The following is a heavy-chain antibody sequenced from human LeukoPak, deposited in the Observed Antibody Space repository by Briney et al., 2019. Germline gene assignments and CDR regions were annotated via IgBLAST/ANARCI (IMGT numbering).Heavy chain of an antibody. D-gene: IGHD3-16*01. CDR1: GGSISSYY. J-gene: IGHJ6*03. CDR2: IYTSGST. CDR3: ARGPRGGYYYYYYYMDV. V-gene: IGHV4-4*07. Sequence: SETLSLTCTVSGGSISSYYWSWIRQPAGKGLEWIGRIYTSGSTNYNPSLKSRVTISVDTSKNQFSLKLSSVTAADTAVYYCARGPRGGYYYYYYYMDVWGKGTTVTVSS.